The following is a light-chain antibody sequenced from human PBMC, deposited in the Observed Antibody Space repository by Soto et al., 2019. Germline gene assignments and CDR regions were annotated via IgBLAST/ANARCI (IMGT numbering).Light chain of an antibody. CDR2: KAS. Sequence: DIQMTQSPSTLSASVGDIVTITCRASQSIRSWLAWYQQKPGKAPRLLIYKASSLESGVPSRFSGSGSGTDFTLTISSLQPEDFATYYCQQSYSTPPITFGQGTRLEI. V-gene: IGKV1-5*03. CDR1: QSIRSW. J-gene: IGKJ5*01. CDR3: QQSYSTPPIT.